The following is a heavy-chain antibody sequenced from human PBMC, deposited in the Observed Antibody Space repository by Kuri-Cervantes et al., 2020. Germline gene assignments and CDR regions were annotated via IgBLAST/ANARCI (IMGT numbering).Heavy chain of an antibody. V-gene: IGHV3-30*18. CDR2: ISCDGSNK. J-gene: IGHJ6*02. Sequence: GGSLRLSCAASGFTFSSYGMHWVRQAPGKGLEWVAVISCDGSNKYYADSVKGRFTISRDNSKNTLYLQMNSLRAEDTAVYYCAKDQYYYGSGKDGMDVWGQGTTVTVSS. D-gene: IGHD3-10*01. CDR3: AKDQYYYGSGKDGMDV. CDR1: GFTFSSYG.